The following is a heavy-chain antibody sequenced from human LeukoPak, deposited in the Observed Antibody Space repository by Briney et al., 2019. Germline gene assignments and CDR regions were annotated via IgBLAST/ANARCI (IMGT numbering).Heavy chain of an antibody. CDR1: GGSISSYY. V-gene: IGHV4-59*12. D-gene: IGHD6-19*01. Sequence: SETLSLTCTVSGGSISSYYWSWIRQPPGKGLEWIGYIYYSGSTNYNPSLKSRVTISVDTSKNQFSLKLSSVTAADTAVYYCARDAMGGTNKMGHRYYYYMDVWGKGTTVTVSS. CDR2: IYYSGST. CDR3: ARDAMGGTNKMGHRYYYYMDV. J-gene: IGHJ6*03.